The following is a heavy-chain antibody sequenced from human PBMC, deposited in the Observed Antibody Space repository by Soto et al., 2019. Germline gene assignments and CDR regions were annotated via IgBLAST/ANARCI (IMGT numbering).Heavy chain of an antibody. D-gene: IGHD5-18*01. Sequence: QVQLQESDPGLVKPSETLSLTCTVSGGSISSYCWSWVRQPPGKGLEWIGYIYDSGSTKYNPSLKSRVTISVDTSKNQFSLKVSSVTAADTAVYYCARGDSDLDYWGQGTLVTVSS. CDR3: ARGDSDLDY. V-gene: IGHV4-59*01. J-gene: IGHJ4*02. CDR2: IYDSGST. CDR1: GGSISSYC.